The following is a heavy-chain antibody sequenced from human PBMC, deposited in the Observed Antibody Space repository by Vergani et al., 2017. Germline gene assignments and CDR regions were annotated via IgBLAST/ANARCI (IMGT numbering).Heavy chain of an antibody. CDR2: ISGSGGST. CDR1: GFTFSSYA. V-gene: IGHV3-23*01. J-gene: IGHJ4*02. CDR3: SKDPPGWVIAAL. Sequence: EVQLLESGGGLVQPGGSLRLSCAASGFTFSSYAMSWVRQAPGKGLEWVSAISGSGGSTYYADSVKGRFTISSDNAKNTLYLQMNSLRAEDTAVYYCSKDPPGWVIAALGGQGTLVTVSS. D-gene: IGHD6-13*01.